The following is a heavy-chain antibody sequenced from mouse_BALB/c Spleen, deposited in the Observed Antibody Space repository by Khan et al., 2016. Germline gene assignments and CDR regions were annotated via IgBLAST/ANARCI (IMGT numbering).Heavy chain of an antibody. D-gene: IGHD1-1*01. J-gene: IGHJ2*01. V-gene: IGHV1-80*01. CDR1: GYAFSTYW. CDR3: ARFTKVVSVDY. Sequence: QVQLKQSGAELVRPGSSVKISCKASGYAFSTYWIHWVKQRPGQGLEWIGQIYPGDDDTKYNGKFKGKASLTADKSSPTAYMQLSSLTSEDSAVDFCARFTKVVSVDYWGQGTTLAVSS. CDR2: IYPGDDDT.